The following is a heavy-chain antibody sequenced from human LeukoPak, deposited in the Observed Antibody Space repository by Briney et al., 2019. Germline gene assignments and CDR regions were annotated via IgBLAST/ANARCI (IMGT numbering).Heavy chain of an antibody. CDR1: GGSISTYY. CDR2: IYHSGST. V-gene: IGHV4-59*01. J-gene: IGHJ4*02. Sequence: PSETLSLTCTVSGGSISTYYWNWIRQPPGKGLEWIGYIYHSGSTKYNPSLQSRVTISVDTSKNQFSLNLNSVTAEDTAVYYCARDPSLKRHFDYWGQGTLVTVSS. CDR3: ARDPSLKRHFDY. D-gene: IGHD1-1*01.